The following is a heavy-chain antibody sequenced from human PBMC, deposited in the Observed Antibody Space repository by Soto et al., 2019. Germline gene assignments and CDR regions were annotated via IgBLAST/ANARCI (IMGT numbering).Heavy chain of an antibody. CDR3: ARDGCIGSICLNWVDP. V-gene: IGHV3-48*01. Sequence: EVQLVESGGGLVQPGGSLRLSCAASGFTFSSYSMNWVRQAPGKGLEWVSYISSSSTTKYYADSVKGRFTISRDNAKNALYLQMNSLSAEDTAVYYSARDGCIGSICLNWVDPWGQANLVTGSS. J-gene: IGHJ5*02. D-gene: IGHD2-15*01. CDR1: GFTFSSYS. CDR2: ISSSSTTK.